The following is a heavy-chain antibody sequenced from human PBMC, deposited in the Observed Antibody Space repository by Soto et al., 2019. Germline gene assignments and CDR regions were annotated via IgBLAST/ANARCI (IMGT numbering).Heavy chain of an antibody. V-gene: IGHV3-30*18. CDR3: AKDFREIATVAPDVC. D-gene: IGHD2-21*01. Sequence: QVQLVESGGGVVQPGTSLKLSCATSGLIFTRFGMHWLRQAPGKGLEWVAVISYDGIAENYADSVKGRFAISRDKSKSRVDPHMNTRRGEGTAVYYWAKDFREIATVAPDVCWAQGALVTVAS. CDR2: ISYDGIAE. J-gene: IGHJ4*02. CDR1: GLIFTRFG.